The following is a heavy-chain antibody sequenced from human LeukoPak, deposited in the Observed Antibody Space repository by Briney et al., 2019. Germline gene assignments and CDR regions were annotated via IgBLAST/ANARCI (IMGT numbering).Heavy chain of an antibody. Sequence: SGGSLRLSCAASGFTFSSYAMSWLRQAPGKGLEWVSTIGNSGGSTYYADSVKGRFTISRDNAKNSLYLQMNSLRAEDTAVYYCAELGITMIGGVWGKGTTVTISS. CDR2: IGNSGGST. CDR3: AELGITMIGGV. CDR1: GFTFSSYA. V-gene: IGHV3-23*01. J-gene: IGHJ6*04. D-gene: IGHD3-10*02.